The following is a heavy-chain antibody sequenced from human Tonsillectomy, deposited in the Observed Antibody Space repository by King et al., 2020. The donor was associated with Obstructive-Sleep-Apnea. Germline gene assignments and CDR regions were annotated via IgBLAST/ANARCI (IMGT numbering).Heavy chain of an antibody. J-gene: IGHJ4*02. D-gene: IGHD4-23*01. CDR2: IQYDGSNK. V-gene: IGHV3-30*02. Sequence: VQLVESGGGVVQPGRSLRLSCAASGFIFSDYGMHWVRQAPGKGLEWVTFIQYDGSNKYYADSVKGRFTISRDNSKNTLYLQMNSLRPEDTAVYYCAKRGYGGNGPDYWGQGTLVTVSS. CDR3: AKRGYGGNGPDY. CDR1: GFIFSDYG.